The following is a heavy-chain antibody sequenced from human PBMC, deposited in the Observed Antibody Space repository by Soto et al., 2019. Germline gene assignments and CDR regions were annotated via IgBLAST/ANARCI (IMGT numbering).Heavy chain of an antibody. V-gene: IGHV3-23*01. D-gene: IGHD6-19*01. J-gene: IGHJ4*02. Sequence: LRLSCAASGFTFSSFAMSWVRQAPGKGLEWVSGISRSGGTTYYADSVKGRFTISRDNSKHTLYLQVNSLRAEDTAVYYCAKAPGSGWLFDYWGQGTLVTVSS. CDR2: ISRSGGTT. CDR3: AKAPGSGWLFDY. CDR1: GFTFSSFA.